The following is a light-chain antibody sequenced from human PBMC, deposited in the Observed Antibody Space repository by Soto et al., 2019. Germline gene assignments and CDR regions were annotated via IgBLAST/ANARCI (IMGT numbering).Light chain of an antibody. J-gene: IGLJ2*01. V-gene: IGLV1-40*01. CDR2: ANT. CDR3: QSYDSSLSGSV. Sequence: QSVLTQPPSVSGAPGQRVTISCTGSSSNIGAGYDVHWYQHLPGTAPKLLIYANTNRPSGVPDRFSGSKSGTSASLAITGLQAEDEADYACQSYDSSLSGSVFGGGTKVTVL. CDR1: SSNIGAGYD.